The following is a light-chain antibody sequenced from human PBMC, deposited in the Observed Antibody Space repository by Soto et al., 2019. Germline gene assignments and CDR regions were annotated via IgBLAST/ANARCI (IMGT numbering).Light chain of an antibody. V-gene: IGLV2-14*01. CDR1: SSDVGGYNY. CDR2: EVS. Sequence: QSALTQPASVSGSPVRSITISCAGTSSDVGGYNYVSWYQQHPGKSPKLLLYEVSNRPSWVSDRFSGSKSANTASLTISGLQAEDEANYYCSSYTNTTTLEVFGPGTKVTVL. J-gene: IGLJ1*01. CDR3: SSYTNTTTLEV.